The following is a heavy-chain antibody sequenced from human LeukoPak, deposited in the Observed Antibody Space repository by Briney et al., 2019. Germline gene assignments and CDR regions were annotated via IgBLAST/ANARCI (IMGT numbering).Heavy chain of an antibody. V-gene: IGHV1-46*01. CDR3: ARDWGIMITFGGVIVMGY. D-gene: IGHD3-16*02. CDR1: GYTFTSYY. Sequence: ASVKVSCKASGYTFTSYYMHWVRQAPGQGLEWMGIINPSGGSTSYAQKFQGRVTMTRDTSTSTVYMELSSLRSEDTAVYYCARDWGIMITFGGVIVMGYWGQGTLVTVSS. J-gene: IGHJ4*02. CDR2: INPSGGST.